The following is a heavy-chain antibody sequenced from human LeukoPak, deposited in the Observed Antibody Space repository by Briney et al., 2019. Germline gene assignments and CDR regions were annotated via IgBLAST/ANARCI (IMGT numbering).Heavy chain of an antibody. CDR3: AKAGTNGRYSFDE. V-gene: IGHV3-30*02. CDR1: GFTFKSYA. J-gene: IGHJ4*02. Sequence: GGSLRLSCAASGFTFKSYAMHWLRQVPGKGLEWLAFIQYDGNHHNSVDSVRGRFTISRDNSRNIVFLQMTSLRPEDSAIYYCAKAGTNGRYSFDEWGQGTLVTVSS. CDR2: IQYDGNHH. D-gene: IGHD2-8*01.